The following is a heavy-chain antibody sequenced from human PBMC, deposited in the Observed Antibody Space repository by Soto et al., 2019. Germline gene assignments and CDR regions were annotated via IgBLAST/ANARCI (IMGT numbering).Heavy chain of an antibody. Sequence: QVQLVQSGAEVKKPGASVKVSCKASGYTFTSYDINWVRQATGQGLEWMGWINPNSGNTVYAQKFQGRVTMTRNTSISTAYMELSNLRSEDSAVYYCARADSSTWNYIWFDPWGQGTLVTVSS. D-gene: IGHD6-13*01. CDR3: ARADSSTWNYIWFDP. V-gene: IGHV1-8*01. CDR1: GYTFTSYD. J-gene: IGHJ5*02. CDR2: INPNSGNT.